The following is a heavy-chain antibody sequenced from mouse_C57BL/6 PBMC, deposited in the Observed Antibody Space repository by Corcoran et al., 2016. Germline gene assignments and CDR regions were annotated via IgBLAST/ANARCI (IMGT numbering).Heavy chain of an antibody. CDR1: GYTFTTYG. Sequence: QIQLVQPGPELKKPGETVKISCKASGYTFTTYGMSWVKQAPGKGLKWMGWINTYSGVPTYADDFKGRFAFSLETSASTAYLQINNLKNEDTATYFCARRDSSGYGAMDYWGQGTSVTVS. D-gene: IGHD3-2*02. CDR2: INTYSGVP. V-gene: IGHV9-3*01. CDR3: ARRDSSGYGAMDY. J-gene: IGHJ4*01.